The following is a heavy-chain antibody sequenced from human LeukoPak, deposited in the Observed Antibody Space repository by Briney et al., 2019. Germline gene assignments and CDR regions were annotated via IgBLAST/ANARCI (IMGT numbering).Heavy chain of an antibody. CDR2: ISSSSSTI. CDR1: GFTFSSYS. D-gene: IGHD2-2*01. CDR3: ARESDIVVVPAALDY. Sequence: GGSLRLSCAASGFTFSSYSMNWDRQAPGMGLEWVSYISSSSSTIYYADSVKGRFTISRDNSKNSLYLQMNSLRAEDTAVYYCARESDIVVVPAALDYWGQGTLVTVSS. J-gene: IGHJ4*02. V-gene: IGHV3-48*01.